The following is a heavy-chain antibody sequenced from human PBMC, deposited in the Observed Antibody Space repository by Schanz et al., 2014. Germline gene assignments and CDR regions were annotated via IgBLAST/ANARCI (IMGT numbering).Heavy chain of an antibody. J-gene: IGHJ6*02. CDR3: AKNWKGHHITGRPGWSDGMDV. V-gene: IGHV3-23*04. CDR1: GFTVSSNY. CDR2: ITSNGGGT. D-gene: IGHD6-6*01. Sequence: EVQLVESGGGLIQPGGSLRLSCAASGFTVSSNYMSWVRQAPGKGLEWVSTITSNGGGTYYADSVKGRFTISRDNAKNTLYLQMNSLRVEDTAEYYCAKNWKGHHITGRPGWSDGMDVWGQGTTVTVSS.